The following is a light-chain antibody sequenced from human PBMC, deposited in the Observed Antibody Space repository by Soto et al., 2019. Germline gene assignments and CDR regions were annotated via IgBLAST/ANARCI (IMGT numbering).Light chain of an antibody. V-gene: IGLV2-14*01. J-gene: IGLJ3*02. CDR2: EVS. Sequence: QSALTQPASVSGSPGQSITISCTGTSSDVGDYNYVSWYQQHPGKAPRLMIFEVSNRPSGVSNRFSGSKSGNTASLTISGLQAEDEADYYCSSYTSSSTLEVFGGGTKLNVL. CDR3: SSYTSSSTLEV. CDR1: SSDVGDYNY.